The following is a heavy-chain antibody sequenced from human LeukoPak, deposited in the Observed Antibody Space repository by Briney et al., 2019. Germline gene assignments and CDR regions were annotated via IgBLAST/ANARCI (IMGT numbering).Heavy chain of an antibody. D-gene: IGHD3-10*01. Sequence: GGSLRLSCAASGFTFSSYAMSWVRQAPGKGLEWVSAISGSGGSTYYADSVKGRFTISRDNSKNTLYLQMNSLRAEDTAVYYCAKEGLLWFGELYPFDYWGQGTLVTVSS. CDR2: ISGSGGST. CDR1: GFTFSSYA. V-gene: IGHV3-23*01. J-gene: IGHJ4*02. CDR3: AKEGLLWFGELYPFDY.